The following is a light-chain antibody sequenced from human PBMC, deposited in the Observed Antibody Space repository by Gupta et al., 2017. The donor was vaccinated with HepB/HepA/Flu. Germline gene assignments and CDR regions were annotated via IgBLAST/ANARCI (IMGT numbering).Light chain of an antibody. CDR1: QDIHSW. CDR2: KSS. CDR3: QQYDTEWT. J-gene: IGKJ1*01. Sequence: DIQMTQSPSTLSASIGDRITITCRASQDIHSWLAWYQQKPGKAPKLLIYKSSSLQDGVPSRFSGSGSETDYTITINSLQPDDFATYYCQQYDTEWTFGQGTKVEL. V-gene: IGKV1-5*03.